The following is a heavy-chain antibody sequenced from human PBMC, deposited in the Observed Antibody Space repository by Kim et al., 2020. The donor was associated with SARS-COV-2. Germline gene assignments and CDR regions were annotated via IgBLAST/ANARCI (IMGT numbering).Heavy chain of an antibody. Sequence: GGSLRLSCAASGFTFSDYYMSWIRQAPGKGLEWVSYISSSGSTIYYADSVKGRFTISRDNAKNSLYLQMNSLRAEETAVYYCARTIRSSSYYYGMDVWGQGTTVTVSS. CDR2: ISSSGSTI. CDR3: ARTIRSSSYYYGMDV. CDR1: GFTFSDYY. V-gene: IGHV3-11*04. D-gene: IGHD6-13*01. J-gene: IGHJ6*02.